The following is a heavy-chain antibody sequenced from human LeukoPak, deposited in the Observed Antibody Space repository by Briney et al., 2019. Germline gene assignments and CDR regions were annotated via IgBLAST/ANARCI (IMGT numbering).Heavy chain of an antibody. Sequence: GGSLRRSCAASGFTFSSYWMHWVRHAPGKGLVWVSRINSDGSTTNYADSVKGRFTISRDNAKNTLYLQMNSLRAEDTAVYYCARDLYGGKGDYWGQGTLGTVS. CDR1: GFTFSSYW. D-gene: IGHD4-23*01. V-gene: IGHV3-74*01. J-gene: IGHJ4*02. CDR3: ARDLYGGKGDY. CDR2: INSDGSTT.